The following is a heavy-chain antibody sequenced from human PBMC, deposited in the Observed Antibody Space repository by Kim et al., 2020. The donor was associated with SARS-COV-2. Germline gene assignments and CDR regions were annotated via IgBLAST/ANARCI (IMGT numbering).Heavy chain of an antibody. CDR3: ARGGTGIAVAGLDY. Sequence: SETLSLTCAVSGVSISSSNWWSWVRQPPGKGLEWIGEIYHSGSTNYNPSLKSRVTISVDKSKNQFSLKLSSVTAADTAVYYCARGGTGIAVAGLDYWGQGTLVTVSS. J-gene: IGHJ4*02. CDR2: IYHSGST. V-gene: IGHV4-4*02. D-gene: IGHD6-19*01. CDR1: GVSISSSNW.